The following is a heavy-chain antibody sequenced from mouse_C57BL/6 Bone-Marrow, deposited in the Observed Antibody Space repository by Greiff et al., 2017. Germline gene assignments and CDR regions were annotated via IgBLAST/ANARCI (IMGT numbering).Heavy chain of an antibody. CDR1: GYTFTSYW. D-gene: IGHD2-4*01. V-gene: IGHV1-64*01. CDR2: IHPNSGST. J-gene: IGHJ3*01. CDR3: ASRIFYDSEGFAF. Sequence: QVQLQQPGAELVKPGASVTLSCKASGYTFTSYWMHWVKQRPGQGLEWIGMIHPNSGSTNYNEKFKSKATLTVDKSSSTAYMQLSSLTSENSAVYYGASRIFYDSEGFAFWGRGTRVTVSA.